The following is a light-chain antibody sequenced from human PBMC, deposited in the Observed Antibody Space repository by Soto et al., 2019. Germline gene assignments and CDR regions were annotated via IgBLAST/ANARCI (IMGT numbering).Light chain of an antibody. CDR2: GNT. Sequence: QSVLTQPPSISGAPGQRVTISCTGSSSNIGAGSDVHWYHQLPGTAPKLLIYGNTNRPSGVPDRFSGSKSGTSASLAIAGLQTEDEGDYDCQTYDSSRSGLYVFGTGTKLTVL. CDR1: SSNIGAGSD. V-gene: IGLV1-40*01. CDR3: QTYDSSRSGLYV. J-gene: IGLJ1*01.